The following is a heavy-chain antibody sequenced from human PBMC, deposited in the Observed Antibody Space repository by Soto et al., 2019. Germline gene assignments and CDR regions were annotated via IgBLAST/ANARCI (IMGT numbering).Heavy chain of an antibody. CDR2: IYPRDSDI. CDR1: GYSFTTYW. CDR3: ASPQRYDFWSGYVFDY. V-gene: IGHV5-51*01. D-gene: IGHD3-3*01. J-gene: IGHJ4*02. Sequence: PGESLKISCKGSGYSFTTYWIGWVRQMPGKGLEWMGIIYPRDSDIRYSPSFQGQVTISVDKSISTAYLQWSSLKASDTAMYYCASPQRYDFWSGYVFDYWGQGTLVTVSS.